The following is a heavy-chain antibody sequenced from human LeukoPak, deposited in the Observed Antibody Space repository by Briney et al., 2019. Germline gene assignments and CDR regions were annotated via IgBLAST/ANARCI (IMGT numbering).Heavy chain of an antibody. CDR1: GFTFSSYA. J-gene: IGHJ5*02. CDR2: INSDGSST. V-gene: IGHV3-74*01. CDR3: ARVSSWTGNWFDP. D-gene: IGHD6-13*01. Sequence: PGGSLRLSCAASGFTFSSYAMTWVRQAPGKGLVWVSRINSDGSSTSYADSVKGRFTISRGNAKDTLYLQMNSLRAEDTAVYYCARVSSWTGNWFDPWGQGTLVTVSS.